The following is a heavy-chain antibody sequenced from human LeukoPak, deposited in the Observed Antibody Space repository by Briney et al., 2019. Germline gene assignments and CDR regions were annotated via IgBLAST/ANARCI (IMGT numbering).Heavy chain of an antibody. V-gene: IGHV1-2*02. D-gene: IGHD6-13*01. CDR3: ARDSYIAAAGTCDY. J-gene: IGHJ4*02. CDR2: INPNSGGT. CDR1: GYTFTGYY. Sequence: ASVKVSCKASGYTFTGYYMHWVRQAPGQGLEWMGWINPNSGGTNYAQKFQGRVTMTRDTSISTAYMEQSRLRSDDTAVYYCARDSYIAAAGTCDYWGQGTLVTVSS.